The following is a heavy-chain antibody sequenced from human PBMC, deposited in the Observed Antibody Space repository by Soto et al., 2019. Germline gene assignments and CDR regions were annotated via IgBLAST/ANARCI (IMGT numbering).Heavy chain of an antibody. J-gene: IGHJ4*02. CDR2: IKGGSDI. V-gene: IGHV3-48*02. D-gene: IGHD3-16*01. Sequence: GGSLRLSCAASGFTFSDFSMNWVRQAPGKGLEWVSYIKGGSDISYADSVTRRFTLSRXXXXXXLXLXMXXXRDEXTAIYYCARDRDYAYVDWGQGTLVTVSS. CDR3: ARDRDYAYVD. CDR1: GFTFSDFS.